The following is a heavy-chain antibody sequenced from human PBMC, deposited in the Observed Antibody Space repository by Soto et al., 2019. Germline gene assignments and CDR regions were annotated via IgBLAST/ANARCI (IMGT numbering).Heavy chain of an antibody. Sequence: PGGSLRLSCAASGFSFSSYGMHWVRQAPGKGLEWVAMISYDGTDEYYADSVKGRFTISRDNSKNAVYLQMNSLRVEDTAVYYCAKSKGDDIFTPPGYWGQGTLVTVSS. CDR2: ISYDGTDE. CDR3: AKSKGDDIFTPPGY. V-gene: IGHV3-30*18. J-gene: IGHJ4*02. CDR1: GFSFSSYG. D-gene: IGHD3-9*01.